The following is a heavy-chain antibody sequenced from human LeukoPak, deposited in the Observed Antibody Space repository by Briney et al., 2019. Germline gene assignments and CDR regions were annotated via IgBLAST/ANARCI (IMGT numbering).Heavy chain of an antibody. J-gene: IGHJ4*02. CDR1: GGSISSGSYY. D-gene: IGHD1-7*01. CDR2: IYTSGST. V-gene: IGHV4-61*02. Sequence: PSQTLSLTCTVSGGSISSGSYYWSWIRQPAGKGLEWIGRIYTSGSTNYNPSLKSRVTISVDTSKNQFSLKLSSVTAADTAVYYCARVPYNWNYGYFGHWGQGTLVTVSS. CDR3: ARVPYNWNYGYFGH.